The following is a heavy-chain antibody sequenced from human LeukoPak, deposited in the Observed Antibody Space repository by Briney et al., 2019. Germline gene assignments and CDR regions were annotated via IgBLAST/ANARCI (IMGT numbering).Heavy chain of an antibody. J-gene: IGHJ4*02. D-gene: IGHD4-23*01. V-gene: IGHV1-69*13. CDR3: AREVLGVTVANFDY. CDR2: IIPIFGTA. Sequence: APVKVSCKASGGTFSSYAISWVRQAPGQGLEWMGGIIPIFGTANYAQKFQGRVTITADESTSTAYMELSSLRSEDAAVYYCAREVLGVTVANFDYWGQGTLVTVSS. CDR1: GGTFSSYA.